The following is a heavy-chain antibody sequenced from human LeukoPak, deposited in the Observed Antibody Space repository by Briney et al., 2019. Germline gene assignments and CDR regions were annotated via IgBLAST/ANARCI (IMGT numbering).Heavy chain of an antibody. D-gene: IGHD1-26*01. CDR2: ISGSGDAT. V-gene: IGHV3-23*01. Sequence: GGSLRLSCAASGFTFSSYAMSWFRQAPEKGLEWAATISGSGDATYYADSVRGRFTISRDDSENTLYLQMNSLRAEDTAVYYCAKDHGRYRNYYFDYWGQGNLVT. J-gene: IGHJ4*02. CDR1: GFTFSSYA. CDR3: AKDHGRYRNYYFDY.